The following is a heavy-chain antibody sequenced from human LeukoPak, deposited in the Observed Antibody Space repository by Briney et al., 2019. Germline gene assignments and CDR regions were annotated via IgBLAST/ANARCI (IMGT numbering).Heavy chain of an antibody. Sequence: SQTLSLTCTVSGGSISSGGYYWSWIRQHPGKGLEWIGYIHYSGSTYYNPSLKSRVTISVDTSKNQFSLKLSSVTAADTAVYYCARSSRQNWFDPWGQGTLVTVSS. CDR2: IHYSGST. J-gene: IGHJ5*02. D-gene: IGHD6-13*01. V-gene: IGHV4-31*03. CDR3: ARSSRQNWFDP. CDR1: GGSISSGGYY.